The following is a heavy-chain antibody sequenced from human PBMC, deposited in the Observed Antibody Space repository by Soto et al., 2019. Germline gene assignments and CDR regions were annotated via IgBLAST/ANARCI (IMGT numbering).Heavy chain of an antibody. CDR2: ISSDASSK. J-gene: IGHJ4*02. Sequence: PGGSLRLSCAASGFTFSSYGMHWVRQAPGKGLEWVTAISSDASSKYYADSVKGRFTSSRDNSKNTLYLQMNSLRTEDTAVYYCAREEPSAGGTLRYWGPGTLVTVS. CDR3: AREEPSAGGTLRY. CDR1: GFTFSSYG. D-gene: IGHD3-16*01. V-gene: IGHV3-30*19.